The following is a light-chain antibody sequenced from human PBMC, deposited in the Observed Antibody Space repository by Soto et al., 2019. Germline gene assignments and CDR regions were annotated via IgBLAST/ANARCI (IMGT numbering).Light chain of an antibody. Sequence: EIVLTQSPGTLSLAPGERATLSCRASQSVSSTYLAWSQQKPGQAPRLLIYGASSRATGISDRFSGSGSGTDFTLTIRILEPEAFVVYYCLLYGSLVLPFGGGTKVEL. CDR3: LLYGSLVLP. CDR1: QSVSSTY. J-gene: IGKJ4*01. CDR2: GAS. V-gene: IGKV3-20*01.